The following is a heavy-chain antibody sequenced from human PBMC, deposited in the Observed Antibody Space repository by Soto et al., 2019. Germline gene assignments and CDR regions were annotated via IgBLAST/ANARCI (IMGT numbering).Heavy chain of an antibody. Sequence: ASVKVSCKASGYTFTSYAMHWVRQAPGQRLEWMGWINAGNGNTKYSQKFQGRVTITRDTSASTAYMELRSLRSDDTAVYYCARGSSSSCQDYWGQGTLVTVSS. CDR2: INAGNGNT. CDR1: GYTFTSYA. CDR3: ARGSSSSCQDY. V-gene: IGHV1-3*01. D-gene: IGHD6-13*01. J-gene: IGHJ4*02.